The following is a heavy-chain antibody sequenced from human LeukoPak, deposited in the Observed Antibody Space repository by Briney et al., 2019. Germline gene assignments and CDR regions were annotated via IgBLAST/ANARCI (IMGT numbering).Heavy chain of an antibody. CDR3: ANLVVVAAKVNPWYLDDAFDI. CDR2: IYYSGST. CDR1: GGSISSSSYY. V-gene: IGHV4-39*07. J-gene: IGHJ3*02. D-gene: IGHD2-15*01. Sequence: SETLSLTCTVSGGSISSSSYYWGWIRQPPGKGLEWIGSIYYSGSTYYNPSLESRVTISVDTSKDQFSLKLSSVTAADTAVYYCANLVVVAAKVNPWYLDDAFDIWGQGTMVTVSS.